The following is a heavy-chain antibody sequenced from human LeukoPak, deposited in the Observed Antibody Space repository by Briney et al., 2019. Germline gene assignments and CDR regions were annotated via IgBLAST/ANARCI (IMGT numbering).Heavy chain of an antibody. D-gene: IGHD3-22*01. V-gene: IGHV1-3*04. CDR3: ARVPLSDSSGHYYPH. CDR1: GYTFANYG. Sequence: ASVKVSCKTSGYTFANYGMHWVRQAPRQSLEWMGWINTGNGNTKSSQKFQDRVALTRDTSASTAYMELNSLSSEDTAVYYCARVPLSDSSGHYYPHWGQGALVTVSS. J-gene: IGHJ1*01. CDR2: INTGNGNT.